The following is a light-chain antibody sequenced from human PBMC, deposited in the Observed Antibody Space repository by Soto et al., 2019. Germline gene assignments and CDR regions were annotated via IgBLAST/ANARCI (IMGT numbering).Light chain of an antibody. Sequence: QSVLTQPPSVSGSPGQSVTISCTGTSSDVGRYSRVSWYQQPPGTAPKLMIYQVNNRPSGVPDRFSGSKSGNTASLTISGLQAEDEADYYCSSYASSDTPVFGGGTKVTVL. CDR2: QVN. CDR1: SSDVGRYSR. CDR3: SSYASSDTPV. V-gene: IGLV2-18*02. J-gene: IGLJ2*01.